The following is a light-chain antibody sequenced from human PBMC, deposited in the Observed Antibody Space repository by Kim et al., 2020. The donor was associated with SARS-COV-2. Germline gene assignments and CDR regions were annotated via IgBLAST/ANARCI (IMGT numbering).Light chain of an antibody. V-gene: IGKV1-39*01. Sequence: DIQMTQSPSSLSASVGDRVTITCRASQSIRYYLNWYQQKPGKAPKLLIYAASSLQSGVPSRFSGSGSGTDFTLTISSLQPEDFATYYCQQSYSTPDTFGQGTKLEI. CDR2: AAS. CDR3: QQSYSTPDT. CDR1: QSIRYY. J-gene: IGKJ2*01.